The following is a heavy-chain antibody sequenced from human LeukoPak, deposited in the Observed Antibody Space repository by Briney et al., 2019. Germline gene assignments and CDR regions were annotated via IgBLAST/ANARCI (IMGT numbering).Heavy chain of an antibody. D-gene: IGHD2-2*01. V-gene: IGHV3-21*01. CDR2: ISSSSSYI. J-gene: IGHJ4*02. Sequence: GGSLRLSCAASGFTFSSYSMNWVRQAPGKGLEWVSSISSSSSYIYYADSVKGRFTISRDNAKNSLYLQMNSLRAEDTAVCYCARGIVVVPAANWGQGTLVTVSS. CDR1: GFTFSSYS. CDR3: ARGIVVVPAAN.